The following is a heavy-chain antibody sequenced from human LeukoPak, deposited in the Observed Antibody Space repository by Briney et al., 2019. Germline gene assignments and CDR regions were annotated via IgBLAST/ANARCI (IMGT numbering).Heavy chain of an antibody. J-gene: IGHJ4*02. Sequence: PSETLSLTCAVYGGSFSGYYWSWIRQPPGKGLEWIGEINHSGSTNYNPSLKSRVTISVDTSKNQFSLKLSSVTAADTAVYYCARWVRALQLADYWGQGTLVTVSS. D-gene: IGHD6-13*01. CDR3: ARWVRALQLADY. CDR2: INHSGST. V-gene: IGHV4-34*01. CDR1: GGSFSGYY.